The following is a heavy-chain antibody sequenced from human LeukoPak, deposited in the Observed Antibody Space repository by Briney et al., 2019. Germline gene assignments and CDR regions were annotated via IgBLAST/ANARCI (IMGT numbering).Heavy chain of an antibody. CDR3: ARAPRSTSCYLVDY. Sequence: PGGSLRLSCAASGFTFSSYGMHWVRQAPGKGLEWVAVIWYDGSNKYYADSVKGRFTISRDNSKNTLYLQMNSLRAEDTAVYYCARAPRSTSCYLVDYWGQGTLVTVSS. J-gene: IGHJ4*02. CDR1: GFTFSSYG. D-gene: IGHD2-2*01. CDR2: IWYDGSNK. V-gene: IGHV3-33*01.